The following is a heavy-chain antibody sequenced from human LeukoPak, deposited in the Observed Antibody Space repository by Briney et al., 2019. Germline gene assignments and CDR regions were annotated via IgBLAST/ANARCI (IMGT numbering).Heavy chain of an antibody. Sequence: SVKVSCKTSGGTFNSYAISWVRQAPGQGLEWMGGITAIFRTTNYAQKFQGRVTITADESMSTVYMELSSLRSEDTAVYYCARHSGYHSTMYLDYWGQGTLVTVSS. CDR2: ITAIFRTT. V-gene: IGHV1-69*13. J-gene: IGHJ4*02. D-gene: IGHD3-22*01. CDR1: GGTFNSYA. CDR3: ARHSGYHSTMYLDY.